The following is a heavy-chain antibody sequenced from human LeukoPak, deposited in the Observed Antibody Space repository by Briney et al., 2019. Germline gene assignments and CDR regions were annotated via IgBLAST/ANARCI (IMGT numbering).Heavy chain of an antibody. J-gene: IGHJ4*02. Sequence: SCKASGGTFSSFAMHWVRQAPGKGLEWVAVISYDGSNKYYADSVKGRFTISRDNSKNTLYLQMNSLRAEDTAVYYCARDVLTYGSYFDYWGQGTLVTVSS. V-gene: IGHV3-30-3*01. CDR2: ISYDGSNK. CDR3: ARDVLTYGSYFDY. D-gene: IGHD3-10*01. CDR1: GGTFSSFA.